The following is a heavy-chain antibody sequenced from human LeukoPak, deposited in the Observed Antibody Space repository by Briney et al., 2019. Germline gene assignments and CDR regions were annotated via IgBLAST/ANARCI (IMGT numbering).Heavy chain of an antibody. CDR1: GGSFSGYY. CDR3: AGEAVVAATGGDY. Sequence: SETLSLTCAVYGGSFSGYYWSWIRQPPGKGLEWIGEINHSGSTNYNPSLKSRVTISVDTSKNQFSLKLSSVTAADTAVYYCAGEAVVAATGGDYWGQGTLVTVSS. D-gene: IGHD2-15*01. J-gene: IGHJ4*02. V-gene: IGHV4-34*01. CDR2: INHSGST.